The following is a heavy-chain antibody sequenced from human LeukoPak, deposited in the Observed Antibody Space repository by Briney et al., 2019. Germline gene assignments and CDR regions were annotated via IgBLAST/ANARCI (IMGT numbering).Heavy chain of an antibody. Sequence: GGSLRLSCAASGFTFSSYTMSWVRQAPGKGLEWVSAISGSGGRTYYADSVKGRFTISRDNSKNTLYLQMNSLRAEDTAVYYCAKVGDYGDYALDYWGQGTLVTVSS. J-gene: IGHJ4*02. CDR3: AKVGDYGDYALDY. CDR2: ISGSGGRT. CDR1: GFTFSSYT. D-gene: IGHD4-17*01. V-gene: IGHV3-23*01.